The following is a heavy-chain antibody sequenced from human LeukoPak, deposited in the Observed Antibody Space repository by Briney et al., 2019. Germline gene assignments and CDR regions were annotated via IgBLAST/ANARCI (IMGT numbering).Heavy chain of an antibody. CDR1: GGSTSSDY. Sequence: SETLSLTCTVSGGSTSSDYWSWIRQPPGKGLEWIGYIYYSGITKYNPSLKSRVTISLDPSKHQLSLKLNSVTAADTAVYYCARGAGWYGIWGQGTLVTVSS. V-gene: IGHV4-59*01. J-gene: IGHJ4*02. CDR3: ARGAGWYGI. CDR2: IYYSGIT. D-gene: IGHD6-19*01.